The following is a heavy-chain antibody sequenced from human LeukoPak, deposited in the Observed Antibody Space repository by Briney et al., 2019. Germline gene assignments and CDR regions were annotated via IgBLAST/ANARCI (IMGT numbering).Heavy chain of an antibody. CDR3: AREEGYFDY. Sequence: KASETLSLTCTVSGGSVSSGSYYWSWIRQPPGKGLEWIGYIYYSGSTNYNPSLKSRVTISVDTSKNQFSLKLSSVIAADTAVYYCAREEGYFDYWGQGTLVTVSS. CDR2: IYYSGST. CDR1: GGSVSSGSYY. V-gene: IGHV4-61*01. J-gene: IGHJ4*02.